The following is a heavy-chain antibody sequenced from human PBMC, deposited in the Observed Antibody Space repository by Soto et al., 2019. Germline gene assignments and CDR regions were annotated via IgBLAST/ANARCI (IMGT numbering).Heavy chain of an antibody. D-gene: IGHD3-10*01. V-gene: IGHV1-69*06. CDR2: IIPIFGTA. CDR1: GGTFSSYA. Sequence: ASVKVSCKASGGTFSSYAISWVRQAPGQGLEWMGGIIPIFGTANYAQKFQGRVTITADKYTSTAYMELSSPRSEDTAVYYCARERDAGFGELSDWFDPWGQGNLVTVSS. CDR3: ARERDAGFGELSDWFDP. J-gene: IGHJ5*02.